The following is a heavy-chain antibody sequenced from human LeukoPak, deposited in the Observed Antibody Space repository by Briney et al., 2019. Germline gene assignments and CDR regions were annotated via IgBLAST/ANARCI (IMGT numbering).Heavy chain of an antibody. CDR2: IYYSGST. CDR3: ARAGIQGNWFDP. Sequence: PSETLSLTCTVSGGSISSYYWSWIRQPPGKGLEWIGYIYYSGSTNYNPSLKSRVTISVDTSKNQFSLKLSSVTAADTAVYYCARAGIQGNWFDPWGQGTLVTVSS. J-gene: IGHJ5*02. CDR1: GGSISSYY. V-gene: IGHV4-59*01.